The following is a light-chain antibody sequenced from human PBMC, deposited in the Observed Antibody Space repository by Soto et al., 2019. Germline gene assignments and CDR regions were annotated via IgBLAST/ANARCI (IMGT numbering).Light chain of an antibody. CDR1: SGHSSYI. CDR3: ETWDNNTGV. J-gene: IGLJ3*02. Sequence: QLVLTQSSSASASLGSSVRLTCTLSSGHSSYIIAWHQQQPRKAPRFLMKVEGSGSYDKGSGIPDRFSGSSSGADRYLTISDLQFEDEADYFCETWDNNTGVFGGGTQLTVL. CDR2: VEGSGSY. V-gene: IGLV4-60*02.